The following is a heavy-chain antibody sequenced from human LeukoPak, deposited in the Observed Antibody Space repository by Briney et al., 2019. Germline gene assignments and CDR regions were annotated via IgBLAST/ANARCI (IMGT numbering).Heavy chain of an antibody. CDR2: IYSGGST. D-gene: IGHD3-10*01. V-gene: IGHV3-53*01. J-gene: IGHJ4*02. Sequence: PGGSLRLSCAASGFTFSSYAMSWVRQAPGKGLEWVSVIYSGGSTYYADSVKGRFTISRDNSKNTLYLQMNSLRAEDTAVYYCARWPRDYGSGSYYDYWGQGTLVTVSS. CDR3: ARWPRDYGSGSYYDY. CDR1: GFTFSSYA.